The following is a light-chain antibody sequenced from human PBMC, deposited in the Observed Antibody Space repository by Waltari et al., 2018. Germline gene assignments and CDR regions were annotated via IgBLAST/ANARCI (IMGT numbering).Light chain of an antibody. CDR1: QSINNL. V-gene: IGKV1-39*01. J-gene: IGKJ4*01. CDR2: GAS. CDR3: QQSYNSPVT. Sequence: DIPMTQSPSSLSASVGDRVTINCRASQSINNLLNWYQQKPGRAPEVLIYGASTLQSGVPSRFSGSGSGTGFTLTINNLQPEDFATYYCQQSYNSPVTFGGGTKVEIK.